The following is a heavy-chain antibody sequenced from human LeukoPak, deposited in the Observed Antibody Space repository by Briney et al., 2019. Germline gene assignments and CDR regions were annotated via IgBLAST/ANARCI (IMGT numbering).Heavy chain of an antibody. Sequence: SETLSLTCTVSGGSISSYYWSWIRQPPGKGLEWIGYIYYSGSSNYNPSLKSRVTISLDTSKNQFSLKLSSVTAADTAVYYCARKTHYFDSSGYSNPIFDYWSQGTLVTVSS. CDR2: IYYSGSS. CDR3: ARKTHYFDSSGYSNPIFDY. CDR1: GGSISSYY. J-gene: IGHJ4*02. D-gene: IGHD3-22*01. V-gene: IGHV4-59*01.